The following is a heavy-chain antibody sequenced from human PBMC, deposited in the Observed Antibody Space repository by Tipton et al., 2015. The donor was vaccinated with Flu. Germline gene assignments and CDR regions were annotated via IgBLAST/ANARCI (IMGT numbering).Heavy chain of an antibody. CDR2: IIPLSHTS. Sequence: QVQLVQSGAEVKKPGSSVKVSCKASRVAFSNYAVSWVRQAPGQGLEWMGGIIPLSHTSKYTKNFQGRVTITADASTSTVYMELSSLRSEDTAVYYCARDHGYTYATYNYYQYGMDVWGQGTSVTVSS. J-gene: IGHJ6*02. V-gene: IGHV1-69*01. D-gene: IGHD5-18*01. CDR1: RVAFSNYA. CDR3: ARDHGYTYATYNYYQYGMDV.